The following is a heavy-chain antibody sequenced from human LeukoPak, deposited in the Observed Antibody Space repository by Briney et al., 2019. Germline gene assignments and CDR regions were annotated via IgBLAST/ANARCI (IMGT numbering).Heavy chain of an antibody. V-gene: IGHV4-39*07. J-gene: IGHJ4*02. CDR2: IYYSGST. CDR1: GGSINSSSYY. CDR3: ARGPLGRFIDSSGFDY. D-gene: IGHD3-22*01. Sequence: SETLSLTCTVSGGSINSSSYYWGWIRQPPGKGLEWIGSIYYSGSTYYNPSLKSRVTISVDTSKNQFSLKLSSVTAADTAVYYCARGPLGRFIDSSGFDYWGQGTLVTVSS.